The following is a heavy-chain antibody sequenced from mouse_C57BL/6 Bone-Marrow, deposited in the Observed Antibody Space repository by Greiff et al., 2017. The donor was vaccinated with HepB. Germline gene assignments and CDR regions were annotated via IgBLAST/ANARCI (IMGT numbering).Heavy chain of an antibody. CDR3: ARRVDIGTTVYAMDY. J-gene: IGHJ4*01. Sequence: EVQLQQSGPELVKPGASVKISCKASGYTFTDYYMNWVKQSHGKSLEWIGDINPNNGGTSYNQKFKGKATLTVDKSSSTAYMELRSLTSEDSAVYYCARRVDIGTTVYAMDYWGQGTSVTVTS. CDR1: GYTFTDYY. V-gene: IGHV1-26*01. D-gene: IGHD1-1*01. CDR2: INPNNGGT.